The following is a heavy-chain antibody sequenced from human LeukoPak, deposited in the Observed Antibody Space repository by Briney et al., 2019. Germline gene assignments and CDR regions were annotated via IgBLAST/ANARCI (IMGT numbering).Heavy chain of an antibody. Sequence: GGSLRLSCVASGFTFSDYYMSWIRQAPGKGLEWVSYISSSGSTIYYADSVKGRFSISRDNGRNSLYLQLHSLRAEDTAVYYCARDDRLAKPLDYWGQGTLVTVSS. V-gene: IGHV3-11*04. J-gene: IGHJ4*02. CDR3: ARDDRLAKPLDY. CDR2: ISSSGSTI. D-gene: IGHD6-19*01. CDR1: GFTFSDYY.